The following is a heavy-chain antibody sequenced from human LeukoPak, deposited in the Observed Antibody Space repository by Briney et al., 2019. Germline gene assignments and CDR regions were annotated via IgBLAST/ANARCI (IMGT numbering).Heavy chain of an antibody. CDR3: TRAPSEIGGYYPEYFRH. CDR1: GFTFSVYW. Sequence: PGGSLRLSCAASGFTFSVYWMHWVRQAPGKGLVWVSRIKSDGSTNYADSVKGRFTISRDNAKNTVSLQMNSLRPEDTGVYYCTRAPSEIGGYYPEYFRHWGQGTLVTVSS. J-gene: IGHJ1*01. D-gene: IGHD3-22*01. CDR2: IKSDGST. V-gene: IGHV3-74*01.